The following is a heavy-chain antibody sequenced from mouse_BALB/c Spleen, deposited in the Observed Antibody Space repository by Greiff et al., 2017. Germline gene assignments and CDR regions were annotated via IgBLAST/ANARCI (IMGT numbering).Heavy chain of an antibody. CDR2: IWGGGST. CDR3: ASPYGNYAWFAY. Sequence: VKLMESGPGLVAPSQSLSITCTVSGFSLTDYGVSWVRQPPGKGLEWLGGIWGGGSTYYNSSLKSRLSISKDNSKSQVFLKMNSLQTDVTAMYYCASPYGNYAWFAYWGQGTLVTVSA. D-gene: IGHD2-1*01. CDR1: GFSLTDYG. V-gene: IGHV2-6-5*01. J-gene: IGHJ3*01.